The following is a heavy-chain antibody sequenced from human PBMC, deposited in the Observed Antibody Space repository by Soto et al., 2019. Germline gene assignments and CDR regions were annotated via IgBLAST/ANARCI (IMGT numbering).Heavy chain of an antibody. J-gene: IGHJ6*02. D-gene: IGHD6-13*01. Sequence: GGSLRLSCAASGFTFSSYGMHWVRQAPGKGLEWVAVIWYDGSNKYYADSVKGRFTISRDNSKNTLYLQMNSLRAEDTAVYYCARDMEQRLVYYYYGMDVWGQGTTVTVYS. V-gene: IGHV3-33*01. CDR2: IWYDGSNK. CDR1: GFTFSSYG. CDR3: ARDMEQRLVYYYYGMDV.